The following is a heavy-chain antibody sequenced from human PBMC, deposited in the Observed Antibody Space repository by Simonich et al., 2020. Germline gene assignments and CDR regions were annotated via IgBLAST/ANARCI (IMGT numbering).Heavy chain of an antibody. CDR3: ARDYSNYDAFDI. Sequence: EVQLVESGGGLVQPGGSLRLSRAASGFTFSSYWMHWVRQAPGKGRVWVARINSDGDSTSYAYSVKGRFTTSRDNAKNTLYLQMTSLRAEDTAVYYCARDYSNYDAFDIWGQGTMVTVSS. D-gene: IGHD4-4*01. CDR1: GFTFSSYW. V-gene: IGHV3-74*01. CDR2: INSDGDST. J-gene: IGHJ3*02.